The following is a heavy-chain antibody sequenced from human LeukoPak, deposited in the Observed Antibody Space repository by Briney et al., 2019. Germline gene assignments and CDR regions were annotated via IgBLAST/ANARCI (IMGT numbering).Heavy chain of an antibody. CDR1: GFTFSDYY. V-gene: IGHV3-11*04. CDR2: IGSSGSTI. D-gene: IGHD6-19*01. J-gene: IGHJ4*02. CDR3: ARHPRTQIAVAPVYFDY. Sequence: GGSLRLSCAASGFTFSDYYMSWIHRAPGKGLEWASYIGSSGSTIYYADSVKGRFTISRDNAKNSLYLQMNSLRAEDTAVYYCARHPRTQIAVAPVYFDYWGQGTLVTVSS.